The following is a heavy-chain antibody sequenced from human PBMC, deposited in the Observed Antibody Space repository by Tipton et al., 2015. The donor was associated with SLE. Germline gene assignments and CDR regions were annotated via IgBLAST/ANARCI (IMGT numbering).Heavy chain of an antibody. D-gene: IGHD5-12*01. CDR1: GFTFSTYG. J-gene: IGHJ4*02. Sequence: SLRLSCAASGFTFSTYGMHWVRQAPDKGLEWVAFIRYDGSNKYYTESVKGRFTISRDNSKNTLYLQMDSLRVEDTAVYYCARDRGGVATIPFDHWGQGTRVTVSS. CDR2: IRYDGSNK. CDR3: ARDRGGVATIPFDH. V-gene: IGHV3-30*02.